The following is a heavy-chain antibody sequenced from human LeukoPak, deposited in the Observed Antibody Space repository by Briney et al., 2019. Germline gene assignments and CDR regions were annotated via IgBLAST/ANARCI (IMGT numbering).Heavy chain of an antibody. CDR3: ARGLHHGGSYPGY. D-gene: IGHD1-26*01. CDR2: IIPIFGTA. Sequence: GASVKVSCKASGGTFSSYAISWVRQAPGQGLEWMGGIIPIFGTANYARKFQGRVTITADESTSTAYMELSSLRSEDTAVYYCARGLHHGGSYPGYWGQGTLVTVSS. J-gene: IGHJ4*02. CDR1: GGTFSSYA. V-gene: IGHV1-69*13.